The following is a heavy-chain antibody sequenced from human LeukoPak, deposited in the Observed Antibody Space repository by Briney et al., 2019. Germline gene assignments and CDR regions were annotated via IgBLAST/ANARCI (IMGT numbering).Heavy chain of an antibody. D-gene: IGHD1-26*01. CDR3: ATELGATYDNYYHGMDV. Sequence: ASVKVSCKASGYTFTDYYMHWVRQAPGQGLKWMGWINPNSGGTNYAQKFQDRVTMTRDTSISTAYMELSSLRSDDTAVYYCATELGATYDNYYHGMDVWGQGTTVTVSS. CDR1: GYTFTDYY. CDR2: INPNSGGT. V-gene: IGHV1-2*02. J-gene: IGHJ6*02.